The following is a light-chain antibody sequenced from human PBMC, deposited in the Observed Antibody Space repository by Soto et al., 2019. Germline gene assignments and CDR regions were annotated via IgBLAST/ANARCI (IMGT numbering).Light chain of an antibody. V-gene: IGLV2-23*02. J-gene: IGLJ2*01. CDR2: EVT. Sequence: QSVLTQPASVSGSPGPSLTISCTGTSSDVGSHNFVSWYQQRPGKAPKLMIFEVTKPPSGVSSRFSASKSGNTASLTISGVQSDDEADYYGCSYAGTTTGVFGGGTNLTVL. CDR1: SSDVGSHNF. CDR3: CSYAGTTTGV.